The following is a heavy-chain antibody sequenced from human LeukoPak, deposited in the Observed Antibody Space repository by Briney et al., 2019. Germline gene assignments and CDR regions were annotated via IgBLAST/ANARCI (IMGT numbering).Heavy chain of an antibody. J-gene: IGHJ4*02. D-gene: IGHD3-10*01. CDR3: ATRGY. V-gene: IGHV4-59*08. CDR1: GGSISSDY. Sequence: SETLSLTCTVSGGSISSDYWQWIRQPPGKGLEWVGYINNSGNNHYNSSLKSRVTISIDTSKNQFSPKLASVTAADTAVYYCATRGYWGQGTLVAVSS. CDR2: INNSGNN.